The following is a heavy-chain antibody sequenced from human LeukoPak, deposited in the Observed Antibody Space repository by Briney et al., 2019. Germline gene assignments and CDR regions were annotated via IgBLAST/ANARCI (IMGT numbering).Heavy chain of an antibody. V-gene: IGHV4-59*01. CDR2: IYYSGST. D-gene: IGHD2-15*01. CDR1: GGSISSYY. J-gene: IGHJ6*04. CDR3: ASISGVVPATPYYYYGMDV. Sequence: PSETLSLTCTVSGGSISSYYWSWIRQPPGKGLEWIGYIYYSGSTNYNPSLKSRVTISVDTSKNQFSLKLSSVTAADTAVYYCASISGVVPATPYYYYGMDVWGKGTTVTVSS.